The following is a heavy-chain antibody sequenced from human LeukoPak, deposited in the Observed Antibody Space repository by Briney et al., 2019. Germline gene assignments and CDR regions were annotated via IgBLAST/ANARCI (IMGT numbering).Heavy chain of an antibody. V-gene: IGHV3-23*01. Sequence: PGGSLRLSCAASGFTFSSYAMSWVRQAPGKGLEWVSAISGSGGSTYYADSVKGRFTISRDNSKNTLYLQMNSLRAEDTAVYYCAKDNPPLCGDIVVVVAATLGFDYWGQGTLVTVSS. D-gene: IGHD2-15*01. CDR2: ISGSGGST. J-gene: IGHJ4*02. CDR1: GFTFSSYA. CDR3: AKDNPPLCGDIVVVVAATLGFDY.